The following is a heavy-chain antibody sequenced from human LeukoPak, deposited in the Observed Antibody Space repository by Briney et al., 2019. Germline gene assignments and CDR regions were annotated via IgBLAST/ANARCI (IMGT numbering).Heavy chain of an antibody. V-gene: IGHV4-39*07. CDR2: IYYTGST. CDR1: GGSITSSSYY. J-gene: IGHJ5*02. Sequence: SGTLSLTCTVSGGSITSSSYYWGWIRQPPGKGPEWIGSIYYTGSTNYNPSLRSRVTISLDTSKNQFSLKLTSVTAADTAVYYCASVRGYSSGWYASGFDPWGQGSLVTVSS. CDR3: ASVRGYSSGWYASGFDP. D-gene: IGHD6-19*01.